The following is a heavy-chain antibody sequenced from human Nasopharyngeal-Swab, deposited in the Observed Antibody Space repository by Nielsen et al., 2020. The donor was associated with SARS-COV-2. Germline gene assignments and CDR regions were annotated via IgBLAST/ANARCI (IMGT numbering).Heavy chain of an antibody. D-gene: IGHD3-3*01. CDR2: ISSSSSTI. V-gene: IGHV3-48*01. Sequence: WIRQPPGKGLEWVSYISSSSSTIYYADSVKGRFTISRDNSKNTLYLQMNSLRAEDTAVYYCAKGDRFLEWLSHFDYWGQGTLVTVSS. J-gene: IGHJ4*02. CDR3: AKGDRFLEWLSHFDY.